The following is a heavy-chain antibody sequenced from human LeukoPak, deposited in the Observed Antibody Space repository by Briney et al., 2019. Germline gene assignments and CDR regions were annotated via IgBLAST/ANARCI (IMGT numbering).Heavy chain of an antibody. V-gene: IGHV4-59*01. Sequence: SETLSLTCTVSGGSLGGYYWTWIRQSPGKRLEWIGYIYYSGTTNYNPSLKSRVTFSMDTPRKHFSLRLSSVTAADTAVYYCARDDPNYGGNGLDSWGQGTLATVSS. D-gene: IGHD4-23*01. CDR3: ARDDPNYGGNGLDS. J-gene: IGHJ4*02. CDR2: IYYSGTT. CDR1: GGSLGGYY.